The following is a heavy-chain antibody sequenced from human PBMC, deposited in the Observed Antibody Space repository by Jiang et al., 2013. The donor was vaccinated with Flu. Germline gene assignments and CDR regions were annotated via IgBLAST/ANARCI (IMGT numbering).Heavy chain of an antibody. J-gene: IGHJ2*01. V-gene: IGHV3-48*02. CDR3: ARGCGGDCYSFLSDWYFDL. D-gene: IGHD2-21*02. CDR1: GFTFSSYS. CDR2: ISSSSSTI. Sequence: GRSLRLSCAASGFTFSSYSMNWVRQAPGKGLEWVSYISSSSSTIYYADSVKGRFTISRDNAKNSLYLQMNSLRDEDTAVYYCARGCGGDCYSFLSDWYFDLWGRGTLVTVSS.